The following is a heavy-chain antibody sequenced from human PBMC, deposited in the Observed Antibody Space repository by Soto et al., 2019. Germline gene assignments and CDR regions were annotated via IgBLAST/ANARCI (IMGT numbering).Heavy chain of an antibody. J-gene: IGHJ4*02. CDR1: GFTFSRYA. CDR2: ISGSGGST. CDR3: AKDSAPPTDSSGLSSYD. V-gene: IGHV3-23*01. D-gene: IGHD3-22*01. Sequence: LXLSCAPSGFTFSRYAMSWFLQAPVKGLEWVSAISGSGGSTYYADSVKGRFTISRDNSKNTLYLQMNSLRAEDTAVYYCAKDSAPPTDSSGLSSYDWGQGTLVTVSS.